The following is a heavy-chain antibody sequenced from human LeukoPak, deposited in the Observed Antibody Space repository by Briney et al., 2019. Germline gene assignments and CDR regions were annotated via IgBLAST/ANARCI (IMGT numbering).Heavy chain of an antibody. CDR1: GFTFIKYS. CDR3: ARHLSGVTGYTYGRGIDY. CDR2: IKKDGSEK. D-gene: IGHD5-18*01. Sequence: GGSLRLSCAASGFTFIKYSMTWVRQAPGKGLEWVANIKKDGSEKYYVDSVKGRFTISRDNAKTSLYLQMNSLRAEDTAVYYCARHLSGVTGYTYGRGIDYWGQGTLVTVSS. V-gene: IGHV3-7*02. J-gene: IGHJ4*02.